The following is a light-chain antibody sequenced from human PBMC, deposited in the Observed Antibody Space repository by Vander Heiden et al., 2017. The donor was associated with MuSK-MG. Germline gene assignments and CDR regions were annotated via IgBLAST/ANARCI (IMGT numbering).Light chain of an antibody. J-gene: IGLJ3*02. CDR2: EVS. CDR1: SSDIGTYNY. V-gene: IGLV2-14*01. CDR3: SSYVSGSNVM. Sequence: QSALTQPASVSGSPGQSITISCSGTSSDIGTYNYVSWYQQHPGRAPKLMIFEVSNRPSGVSNRFSGSKSGNTASLTISGLHTEDEADYYCSSYVSGSNVMFGGGTKLTVL.